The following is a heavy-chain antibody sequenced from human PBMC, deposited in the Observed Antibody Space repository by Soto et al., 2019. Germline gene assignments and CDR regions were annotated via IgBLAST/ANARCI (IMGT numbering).Heavy chain of an antibody. CDR3: VKDMAPGGADV. D-gene: IGHD3-16*01. Sequence: GGSLRLSCAVSGTTSTDYGMHWVRQAPGKGLEWVSGVLGDNGQIGYADSVKGRFTSSRDNARHFLYLQMNSLTVEDTALYYCVKDMAPGGADVWGQGTAVTVSS. CDR1: GTTSTDYG. CDR2: VLGDNGQI. J-gene: IGHJ6*02. V-gene: IGHV3-9*02.